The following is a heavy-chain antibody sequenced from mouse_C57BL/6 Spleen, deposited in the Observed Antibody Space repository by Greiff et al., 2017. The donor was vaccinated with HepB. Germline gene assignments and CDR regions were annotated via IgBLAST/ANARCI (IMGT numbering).Heavy chain of an antibody. D-gene: IGHD1-1*01. CDR1: GYTFTDYE. Sequence: VQLQQSGAELVRPGASVTLSCKASGYTFTDYEMHWVKQTPVHGLEWIGAIDPETGGTAYNQKFKGKAILTADKSSSTAYMELRSLTSEDSAVYYCTRGRPTVVARWYFDVWGTGTTVTVSS. CDR3: TRGRPTVVARWYFDV. CDR2: IDPETGGT. V-gene: IGHV1-15*01. J-gene: IGHJ1*03.